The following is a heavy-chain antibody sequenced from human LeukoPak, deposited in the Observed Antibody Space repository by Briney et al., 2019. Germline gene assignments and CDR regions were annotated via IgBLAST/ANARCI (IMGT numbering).Heavy chain of an antibody. CDR3: ARGGIVGVTWGYFDY. V-gene: IGHV1-46*01. J-gene: IGHJ4*02. CDR2: INPSGDST. CDR1: GYXFTTYY. D-gene: IGHD2-21*02. Sequence: ASVKVSCKASGYXFTTYYIHWVRQAPGQGLEWMGIINPSGDSTTYAQGFQGRVTMTRDTSTSTVYMELNSLRSEDTAVYYCARGGIVGVTWGYFDYWGQGTLVTVSS.